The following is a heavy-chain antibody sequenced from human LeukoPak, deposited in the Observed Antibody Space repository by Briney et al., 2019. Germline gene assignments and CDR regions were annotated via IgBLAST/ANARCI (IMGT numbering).Heavy chain of an antibody. J-gene: IGHJ5*02. Sequence: SQTLSLICTVSGGSISSGSYYWSWIRQPAGKGLEWIGRIYTSGSTNYNPSLKSRVTISVDTSKNQFSLKLSSVTAADTAVYYCARAGGVDYYDSSGYYGRTNWFDPWGQGTLVTVSS. CDR2: IYTSGST. CDR1: GGSISSGSYY. D-gene: IGHD3-22*01. CDR3: ARAGGVDYYDSSGYYGRTNWFDP. V-gene: IGHV4-61*02.